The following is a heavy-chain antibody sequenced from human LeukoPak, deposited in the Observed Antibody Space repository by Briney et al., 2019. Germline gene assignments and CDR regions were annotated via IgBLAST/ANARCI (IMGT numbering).Heavy chain of an antibody. CDR2: ISSSGSTI. V-gene: IGHV3-48*03. CDR1: GFTFSSYE. J-gene: IGHJ4*02. Sequence: GGSLRLSCAASGFTFSSYEMNWVRQAPGKGLEWVSYISSSGSTIYYADSVKGRFTISRDNAKNSLYLQMNSLRAEDTAVYYCARMPTENYDGSGYCDYWGQGTLVTVSS. D-gene: IGHD3-22*01. CDR3: ARMPTENYDGSGYCDY.